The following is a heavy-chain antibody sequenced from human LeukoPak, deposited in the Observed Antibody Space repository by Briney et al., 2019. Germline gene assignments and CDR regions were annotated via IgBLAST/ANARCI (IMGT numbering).Heavy chain of an antibody. CDR3: ARDLGIAAAGSFDY. CDR1: GFPFSSYW. Sequence: PGGSLRLSCVASGFPFSSYWMTWVRQAPGKGLEWVANIKQDGSKKSYVDSVKGRFTISRDNAKNSLYLQMNSLRAEDTAVYYCARDLGIAAAGSFDYWGQGTLVTVSS. CDR2: IKQDGSKK. D-gene: IGHD6-13*01. J-gene: IGHJ4*02. V-gene: IGHV3-7*03.